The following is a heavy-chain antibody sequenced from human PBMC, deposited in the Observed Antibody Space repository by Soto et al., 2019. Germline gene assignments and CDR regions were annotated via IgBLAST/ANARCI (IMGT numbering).Heavy chain of an antibody. CDR2: ISAYNGNT. CDR3: ARRRSSSSSYYYYGMDV. Sequence: ASVKVYCKSSGYTFTSYGISWVRQAPGQGLEWMGWISAYNGNTNYAQKLQGRVTMTTDTSTSTAYMELRSLRSDDTAVYYCARRRSSSSSYYYYGMDVWGQGTTVTVSS. J-gene: IGHJ6*02. CDR1: GYTFTSYG. D-gene: IGHD6-6*01. V-gene: IGHV1-18*01.